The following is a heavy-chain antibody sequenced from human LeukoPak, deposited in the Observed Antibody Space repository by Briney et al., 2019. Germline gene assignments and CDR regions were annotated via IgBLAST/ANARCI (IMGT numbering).Heavy chain of an antibody. Sequence: SGGSLRLSCTASGFTFGDYAMSWVRQAPGKGLEWVGFIRSKTYGGTTEYAASVKGRFTISRDDSKSIASLQMNSLKTEDTAIYYCIGVSRVYCVGDCYLSDSWGRGTLVTVPS. J-gene: IGHJ4*02. CDR2: IRSKTYGGTT. CDR1: GFTFGDYA. V-gene: IGHV3-49*04. CDR3: IGVSRVYCVGDCYLSDS. D-gene: IGHD2-21*01.